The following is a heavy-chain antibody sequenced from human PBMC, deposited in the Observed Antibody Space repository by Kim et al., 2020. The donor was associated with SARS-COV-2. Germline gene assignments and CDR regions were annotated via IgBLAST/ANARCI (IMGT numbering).Heavy chain of an antibody. CDR3: LRLLNGYFNF. CDR2: TTSSGDYI. D-gene: IGHD2-8*01. Sequence: GGSLRLSCEASGFSFSGYSMAWGRQAPGKGLEWVSSTTSSGDYIYYADSVKGRFTFSRDNAKNSMYLQMNSLRAEDTALYYCLRLLNGYFNFWGQGVPVTVSS. CDR1: GFSFSGYS. V-gene: IGHV3-21*01. J-gene: IGHJ4*02.